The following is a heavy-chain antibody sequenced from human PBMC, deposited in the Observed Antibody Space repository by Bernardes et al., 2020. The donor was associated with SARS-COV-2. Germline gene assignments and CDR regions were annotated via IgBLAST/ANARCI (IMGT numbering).Heavy chain of an antibody. J-gene: IGHJ4*02. Sequence: SLRLSCAASGFAFSDYAVAWVRQAPGKGLEWVAIISVDGIYKHYADSVKGRFTISRDTSKNTLFLLMNSLRPDDTAVYYCARDSDFSSGHDYFDYWGQGTLVTVSS. D-gene: IGHD3-3*01. CDR2: ISVDGIYK. V-gene: IGHV3-30-3*01. CDR3: ARDSDFSSGHDYFDY. CDR1: GFAFSDYA.